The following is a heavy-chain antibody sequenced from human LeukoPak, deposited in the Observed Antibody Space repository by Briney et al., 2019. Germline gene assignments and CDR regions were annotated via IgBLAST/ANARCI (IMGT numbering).Heavy chain of an antibody. CDR2: IGGSGTRT. CDR3: AKDRHYQSNILGY. D-gene: IGHD3-9*01. V-gene: IGHV3-23*01. J-gene: IGHJ4*02. Sequence: GGTLRLSCSASGFTFTTYGMNWVRQAPGKGLEWVSGIGGSGTRTYYADSVKGRFTISRDNSKNTLYLHMNSLRAEDTAVYYCAKDRHYQSNILGYWGQGTLVTVSS. CDR1: GFTFTTYG.